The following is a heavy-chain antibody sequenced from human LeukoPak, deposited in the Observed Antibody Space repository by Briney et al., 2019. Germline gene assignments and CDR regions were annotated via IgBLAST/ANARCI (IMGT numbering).Heavy chain of an antibody. V-gene: IGHV4-34*01. D-gene: IGHD6-13*01. CDR3: ARGPRSTYSYYSDY. J-gene: IGHJ4*02. CDR2: INHSRSS. Sequence: SETLSLTCAVYGGSFSGYYWSWIRQPPGKGLEWIGEINHSRSSNYNPSLKSRVTISVDTSKNQFSLRLSSVTAADTAVYYCARGPRSTYSYYSDYWGQGTLVTVSS. CDR1: GGSFSGYY.